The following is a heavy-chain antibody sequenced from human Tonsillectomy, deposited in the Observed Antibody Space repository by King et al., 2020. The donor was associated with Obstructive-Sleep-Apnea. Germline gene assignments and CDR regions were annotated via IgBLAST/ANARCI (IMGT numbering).Heavy chain of an antibody. J-gene: IGHJ4*02. D-gene: IGHD2-21*02. CDR2: IRYDGSNE. CDR1: GFTFSSYG. V-gene: IGHV3-30*02. Sequence: VQLVESGGGVVQPGRSLRLSCAASGFTFSSYGMHWVRQAPGKGLEWVAFIRYDGSNEYYADSVKGRFTISRDNSKNTLYLQMNSLRAEDTAVYYCAKDETTFCGGDGYSDYWGQGTLVTVSS. CDR3: AKDETTFCGGDGYSDY.